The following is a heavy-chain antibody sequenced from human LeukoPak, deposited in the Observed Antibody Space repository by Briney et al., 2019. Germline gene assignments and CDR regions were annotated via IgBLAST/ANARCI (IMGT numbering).Heavy chain of an antibody. CDR2: INHSGST. CDR1: GGSFSGYY. D-gene: IGHD3-3*01. CDR3: ARQNNFDFWSGFFDY. Sequence: SETLSLTCAVYGGSFSGYYWSWLRQPPGKGLEWIGEINHSGSTNYNPSLKSRVTISVDTSKNQFSLNLSSVTAADTAVYYCARQNNFDFWSGFFDYWGLGALVTVSS. V-gene: IGHV4-34*01. J-gene: IGHJ4*02.